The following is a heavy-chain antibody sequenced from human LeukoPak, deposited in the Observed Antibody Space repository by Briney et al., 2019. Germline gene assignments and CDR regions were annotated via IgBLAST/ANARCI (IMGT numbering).Heavy chain of an antibody. D-gene: IGHD3-3*01. CDR3: ARDPFDFWSGYYSYYFDY. Sequence: GGSLRLSCAASGFTFSSYAKHWVRQAPGKGLEWVAVISYDGSNKYYADSVKGRFTISRDNSKNTLYLQMNSLRAEDTAVYYCARDPFDFWSGYYSYYFDYWGQGTLVTVSS. CDR1: GFTFSSYA. J-gene: IGHJ4*02. V-gene: IGHV3-30*04. CDR2: ISYDGSNK.